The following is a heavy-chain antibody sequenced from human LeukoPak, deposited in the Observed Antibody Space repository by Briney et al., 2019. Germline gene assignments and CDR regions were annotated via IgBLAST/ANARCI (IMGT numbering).Heavy chain of an antibody. D-gene: IGHD3-22*01. CDR2: IYHSGST. V-gene: IGHV4-30-2*01. J-gene: IGHJ3*02. CDR1: GGSISSGGYS. Sequence: SETLSLTCAVSGGSISSGGYSRSWIRQPPGKGLEWIGYIYHSGSTYYNPSLKSRVTISVDRSKNQFSLKLSSVTAADTAVYYCARVVDSSGYYYGGDAFDIWGQGTMVTVSS. CDR3: ARVVDSSGYYYGGDAFDI.